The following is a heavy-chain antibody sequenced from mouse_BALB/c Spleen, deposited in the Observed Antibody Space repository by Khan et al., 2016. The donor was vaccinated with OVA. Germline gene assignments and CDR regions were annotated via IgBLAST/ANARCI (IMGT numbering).Heavy chain of an antibody. Sequence: EVELVESGPGLVKPSQSLSLTCTVTGYSITSDYAWNWIRQFPGNKLEWMGYISSSGSTTYNPALKSRISITRDTSKNQLLLQLNSVTTEDTSTYYCARDGSRYNYAMDYWGQGTSVTVSS. CDR2: ISSSGST. V-gene: IGHV3-2*02. J-gene: IGHJ4*01. CDR1: GYSITSDYA. CDR3: ARDGSRYNYAMDY. D-gene: IGHD2-3*01.